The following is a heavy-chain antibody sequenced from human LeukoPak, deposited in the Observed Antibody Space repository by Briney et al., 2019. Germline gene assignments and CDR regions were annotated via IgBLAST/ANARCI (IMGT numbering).Heavy chain of an antibody. D-gene: IGHD3-22*01. CDR1: GGSFSGAY. CDR3: ARDDYGSSGSIDY. V-gene: IGHV4-34*01. J-gene: IGHJ4*02. CDR2: INHSGNT. Sequence: PSETLSLTCAVYGGSFSGAYWSWIRQPPGKGLEWIGEINHSGNTDYNPSLKSRVTISVDTSKNQFSLKLTSLTAADTAVYYCARDDYGSSGSIDYWGQGTLVTVSS.